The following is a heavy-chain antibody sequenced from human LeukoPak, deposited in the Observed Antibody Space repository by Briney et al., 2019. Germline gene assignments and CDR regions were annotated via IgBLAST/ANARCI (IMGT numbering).Heavy chain of an antibody. D-gene: IGHD2-2*01. J-gene: IGHJ4*02. Sequence: SETLSLTCAVYGGSFSGYYWSWIRQPPGKGLEWIGEINHSGSTNYNPSLKSRVTISVDTSKNQFSLKLSSVTAADTAVYYCARAVEVWEYRLPPSDYWGQGTLVTVSS. V-gene: IGHV4-34*01. CDR2: INHSGST. CDR3: ARAVEVWEYRLPPSDY. CDR1: GGSFSGYY.